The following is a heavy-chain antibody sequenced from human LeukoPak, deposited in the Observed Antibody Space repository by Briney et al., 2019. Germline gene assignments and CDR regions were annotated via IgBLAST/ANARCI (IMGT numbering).Heavy chain of an antibody. CDR2: IFHTGRT. Sequence: SGTLSLTCAVSGGSFDRTNWWSWVRQPPGKGLEWIGEIFHTGRTNYNPSLKSRVTISVDKSKSQFSLNLNSVTAADTAVYYCAAGPYGLRWWGQGTLVTVSS. CDR3: AAGPYGLRW. CDR1: GGSFDRTNW. V-gene: IGHV4-4*02. D-gene: IGHD3-10*01. J-gene: IGHJ4*02.